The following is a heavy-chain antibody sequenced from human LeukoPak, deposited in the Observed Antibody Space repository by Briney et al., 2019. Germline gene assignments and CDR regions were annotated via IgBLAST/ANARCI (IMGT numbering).Heavy chain of an antibody. Sequence: ASVRVSCEASGFILTDYYMHWIRQAPGLGLEWMGWINPKTGDTNYAQKFQGRVTMTRDTSISTVYMELNSLTSDDTAVYYCARGTHYYNSSGYWDVGGDAFDIWGQGTIVTVSS. V-gene: IGHV1-2*02. CDR1: GFILTDYY. CDR2: INPKTGDT. J-gene: IGHJ3*02. CDR3: ARGTHYYNSSGYWDVGGDAFDI. D-gene: IGHD3-22*01.